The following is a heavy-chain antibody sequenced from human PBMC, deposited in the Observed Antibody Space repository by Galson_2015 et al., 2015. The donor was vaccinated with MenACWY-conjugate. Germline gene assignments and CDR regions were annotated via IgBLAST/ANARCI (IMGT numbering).Heavy chain of an antibody. CDR1: GFTISSYW. J-gene: IGHJ6*02. D-gene: IGHD2-21*01. CDR3: TRQPESYSHGMDV. Sequence: SLRLSCAAPGFTISSYWMTWVRQAPGKGLEWVANIKQDGSATYYVDSVKGRFTISRDNAKNSLYLHVSSLRVEDTAVYYCTRQPESYSHGMDVWGQGTTVTVSS. CDR2: IKQDGSAT. V-gene: IGHV3-7*03.